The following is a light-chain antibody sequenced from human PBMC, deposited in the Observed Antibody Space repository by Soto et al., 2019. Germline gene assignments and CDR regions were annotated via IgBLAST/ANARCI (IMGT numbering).Light chain of an antibody. J-gene: IGKJ1*01. CDR3: QQYGSSPLVA. CDR1: QSVSSSY. V-gene: IGKV3-20*01. CDR2: GAS. Sequence: EIVLTQSPGTLSLSPGERATLSCRASQSVSSSYLAWYQQKPGQAPRLPIYGASSRAAGIPDRFSGSGSGTDFTLTISRLEPEDFAVYYCQQYGSSPLVAFGQGTKV.